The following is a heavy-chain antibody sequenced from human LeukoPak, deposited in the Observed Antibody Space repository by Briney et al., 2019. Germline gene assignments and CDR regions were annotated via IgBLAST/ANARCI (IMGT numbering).Heavy chain of an antibody. CDR1: GFTFSSYA. D-gene: IGHD3-3*01. V-gene: IGHV3-23*01. Sequence: GGSLRLSCAASGFTFSSYAMSCVRQAPGKGLQWVSAISGSGGSTYYADSVKGRFTISRDNSKNTLYLQMNTLRAEDTAVYYCAKDNEAVWSGPKGLFDYWGQGTLVTVSS. CDR2: ISGSGGST. J-gene: IGHJ4*02. CDR3: AKDNEAVWSGPKGLFDY.